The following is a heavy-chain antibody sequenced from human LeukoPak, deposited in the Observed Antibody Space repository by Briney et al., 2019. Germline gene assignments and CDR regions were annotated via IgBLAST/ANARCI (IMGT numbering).Heavy chain of an antibody. CDR1: GVTFSSYA. CDR3: AKDRTQAYYDILTGYSAYDY. CDR2: ISDSGGSA. D-gene: IGHD3-9*01. Sequence: TGVSLRLSCAASGVTFSSYAMSWVRQGPGKGLEWVSAISDSGGSAYYADSVKGRLTISRDNSKNTLYLQMNSLRAEDTAVYYCAKDRTQAYYDILTGYSAYDYWGQGTLVTVSS. J-gene: IGHJ4*02. V-gene: IGHV3-23*01.